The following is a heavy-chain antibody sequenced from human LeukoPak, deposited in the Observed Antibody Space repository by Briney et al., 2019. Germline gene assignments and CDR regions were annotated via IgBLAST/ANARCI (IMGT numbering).Heavy chain of an antibody. CDR2: IYPGDSDT. Sequence: KVSCKGSGYRFSSSWIGWVRQMPGKGLEWMGIIYPGDSDTRYSPSFQGQVTISVDKPISTAYLQWSSLKASDTAMYYCARLVGSGYYSLDYWGQGTLVTVSS. D-gene: IGHD3-22*01. CDR3: ARLVGSGYYSLDY. CDR1: GYRFSSSW. J-gene: IGHJ4*02. V-gene: IGHV5-51*04.